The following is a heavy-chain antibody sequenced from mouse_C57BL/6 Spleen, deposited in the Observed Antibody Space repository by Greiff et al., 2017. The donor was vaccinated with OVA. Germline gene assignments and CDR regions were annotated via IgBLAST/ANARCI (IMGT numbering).Heavy chain of an antibody. J-gene: IGHJ4*01. D-gene: IGHD4-1*01. Sequence: EVQRVESGPELVKPGDSVKISCKASGYSFTGYFMNWVMQSHGKSLEWIGRINPYNGDTFYNQKFKGKATLTVDKSSSTAHMELRSLTSEDSAVYYCARMGGGAMDYWGQGTSVTVSS. CDR1: GYSFTGYF. CDR2: INPYNGDT. V-gene: IGHV1-20*01. CDR3: ARMGGGAMDY.